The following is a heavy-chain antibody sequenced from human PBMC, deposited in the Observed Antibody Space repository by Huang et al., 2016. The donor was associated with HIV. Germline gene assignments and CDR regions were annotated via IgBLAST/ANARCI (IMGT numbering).Heavy chain of an antibody. CDR2: IDYSGST. CDR1: GGSISTHY. CDR3: ARDHHDFWRGYRRMYFFDH. D-gene: IGHD3-3*01. V-gene: IGHV4-59*11. J-gene: IGHJ4*02. Sequence: QVQLQESGPGLVKPSETLSLPCTVSGGSISTHYWSWIRQPPGKGLEWIGSIDYSGSTNDSPSRKSRGTILLDTSKNQFSLRVNSVTAADTAMYYCARDHHDFWRGYRRMYFFDHWGQGTLVTVSS.